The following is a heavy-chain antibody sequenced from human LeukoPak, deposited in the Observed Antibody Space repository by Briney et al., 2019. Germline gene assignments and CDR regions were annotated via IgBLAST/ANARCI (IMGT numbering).Heavy chain of an antibody. CDR2: IYYSGST. CDR3: ARVHIAAAGTDAFDI. Sequence: PSETLSLTCTVSGGSISSSSYYWGWIRQPPGKGLEWIGIIYYSGSTYYNPSLKSRVTISVDTSKNQFSLKLSSVTAADTAVYYCARVHIAAAGTDAFDIWGQGTMVTVSS. V-gene: IGHV4-39*07. D-gene: IGHD6-13*01. CDR1: GGSISSSSYY. J-gene: IGHJ3*02.